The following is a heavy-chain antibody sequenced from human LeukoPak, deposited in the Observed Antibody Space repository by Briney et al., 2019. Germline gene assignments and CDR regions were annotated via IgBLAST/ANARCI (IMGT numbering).Heavy chain of an antibody. CDR1: GYTFTSYG. D-gene: IGHD6-19*01. CDR2: ISAYNGNT. J-gene: IGHJ4*02. CDR3: ARQLGQWLVRGDFDY. Sequence: GASVKVSCKASGYTFTSYGISWVRQAPGQGLEWMGWISAYNGNTNYAQKLQGRVTMTTDTSTSTAYMELRSLRSDGTAVYYCARQLGQWLVRGDFDYWGQGTLVTVSS. V-gene: IGHV1-18*01.